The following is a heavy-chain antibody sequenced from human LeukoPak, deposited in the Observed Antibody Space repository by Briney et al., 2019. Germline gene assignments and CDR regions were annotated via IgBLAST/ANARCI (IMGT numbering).Heavy chain of an antibody. Sequence: GGSLRLSCAASGFTFSSYGMHWVRQAPGKGLEWVAVISYDGSNKYYADSVKGRFTISRDNSKNTLYLQMNSLRAEDTAVYYCAKVAAGTRYFDYWGQGTLVTVSS. CDR3: AKVAAGTRYFDY. CDR2: ISYDGSNK. CDR1: GFTFSSYG. D-gene: IGHD6-13*01. J-gene: IGHJ4*02. V-gene: IGHV3-30*18.